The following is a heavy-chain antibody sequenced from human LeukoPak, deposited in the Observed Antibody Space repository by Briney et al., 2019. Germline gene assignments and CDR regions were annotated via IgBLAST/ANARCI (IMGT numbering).Heavy chain of an antibody. CDR1: GYTFTGNF. V-gene: IGHV1-2*02. CDR3: AKAPGGSSC. D-gene: IGHD2-15*01. Sequence: ASVKVSCRAFGYTFTGNFIHWVRQAPGQGLEWMGWINPNNGATNYAQIFQGRVTMPRETSTSTAYMELTRLTSGDTAVYYCAKAPGGSSCWGQGTLVTVSS. J-gene: IGHJ1*01. CDR2: INPNNGAT.